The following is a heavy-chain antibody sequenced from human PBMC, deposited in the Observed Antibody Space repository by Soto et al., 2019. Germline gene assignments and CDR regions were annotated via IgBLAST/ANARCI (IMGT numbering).Heavy chain of an antibody. Sequence: QVQLVQSGAEVKETGSSVQVSCKSSGYIFKNYAVTWLRQAPGQGLEWMGGIIPVFGTPDYSQKFRGRVTITADESTSIVYMELRSLTSEDTAVYSCARDLYDYVWGSYRHWGQGTLVTVSS. CDR3: ARDLYDYVWGSYRH. CDR1: GYIFKNYA. CDR2: IIPVFGTP. J-gene: IGHJ1*01. V-gene: IGHV1-69*01. D-gene: IGHD3-16*02.